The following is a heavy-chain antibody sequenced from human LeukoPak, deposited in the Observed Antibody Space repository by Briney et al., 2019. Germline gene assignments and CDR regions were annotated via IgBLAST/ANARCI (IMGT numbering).Heavy chain of an antibody. CDR2: IYYNGDT. Sequence: SETLSLTCTVSGGSISTSSYYWGWVRQTPGKGLEWVGSIYYNGDTYYNPSFKSRVSMSVDTAKNQISLILTSVTAADTAVYYCSREGYSCPNWFDTWSQGTLVTVSS. CDR1: GGSISTSSYY. D-gene: IGHD4-11*01. J-gene: IGHJ5*02. V-gene: IGHV4-39*07. CDR3: SREGYSCPNWFDT.